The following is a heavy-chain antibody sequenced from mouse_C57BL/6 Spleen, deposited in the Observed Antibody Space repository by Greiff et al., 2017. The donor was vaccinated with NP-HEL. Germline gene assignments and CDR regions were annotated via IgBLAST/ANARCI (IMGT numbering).Heavy chain of an antibody. CDR1: GFSLSTSGMG. CDR3: ARSYGNYAWFAY. CDR2: IYWDDDK. D-gene: IGHD2-1*01. V-gene: IGHV8-12*01. J-gene: IGHJ3*01. Sequence: QVTLKESGPGILQSSQTLSLTCSFSGFSLSTSGMGVSWIRQPSGMGLEWLAHIYWDDDKRYHPFLKRRLSISKDTSSNPVFLEITSVYTADTATYYCARSYGNYAWFAYGGQGTLVTVSA.